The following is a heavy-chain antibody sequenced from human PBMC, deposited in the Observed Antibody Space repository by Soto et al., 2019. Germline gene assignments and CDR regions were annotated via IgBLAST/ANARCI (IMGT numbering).Heavy chain of an antibody. V-gene: IGHV4-61*01. CDR1: GGSVSSGSFH. Sequence: VQLQESGPGQVKPSETLSLTCSVSGGSVSSGSFHWSWIRQPPGKGLQFIGSIFYNGTANYRPSLRIRVSIAIDTSQSQFFVQLMSVAAADTSVYYCARIGGWYDIDFWGQGSLVTVSS. D-gene: IGHD6-19*01. J-gene: IGHJ4*02. CDR2: IFYNGTA. CDR3: ARIGGWYDIDF.